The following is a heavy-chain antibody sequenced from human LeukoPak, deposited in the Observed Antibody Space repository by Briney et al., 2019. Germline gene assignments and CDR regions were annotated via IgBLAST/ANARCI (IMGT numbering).Heavy chain of an antibody. CDR2: IYTSGST. J-gene: IGHJ4*02. D-gene: IGHD3-16*01. Sequence: KASETLSLTCTVSGGSISSGSYYWSWIRQPAGKGLEWIGRIYTSGSTDYNPSLKSRVTITADTSKNQFSLKLNSLTTADTAVYYCTRGAGWLIDYWGQGTLVTVSS. CDR1: GGSISSGSYY. CDR3: TRGAGWLIDY. V-gene: IGHV4-61*02.